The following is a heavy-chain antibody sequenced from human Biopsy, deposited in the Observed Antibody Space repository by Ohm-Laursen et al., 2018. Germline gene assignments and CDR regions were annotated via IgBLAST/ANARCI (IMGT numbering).Heavy chain of an antibody. J-gene: IGHJ4*02. CDR3: ALAAAQTVTHFDY. CDR2: ISGNSDII. D-gene: IGHD4-17*01. Sequence: SLRLSCTASGFIFSTYTINWVRQPPGEGLGRVSTISGNSDIIYDTDPVNGRFTISRDNSKNTLYLQMNRLIADDPAVYYCALAAAQTVTHFDYWGQGTQVTVSS. V-gene: IGHV3-23*01. CDR1: GFIFSTYT.